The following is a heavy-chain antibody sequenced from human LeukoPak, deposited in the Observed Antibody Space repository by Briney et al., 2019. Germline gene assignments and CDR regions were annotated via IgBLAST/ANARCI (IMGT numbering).Heavy chain of an antibody. CDR1: GYTFTSYG. Sequence: TSVKVSCKASGYTFTSYGISWVRQAPGQGLEWMGWISAYNGNTNYAQKLQGRVTMTTDTSTSTAYMELRSLRSDDTAVYYCARVRGYCSSTSCYQFDYWGQGTLVTVSS. V-gene: IGHV1-18*01. CDR3: ARVRGYCSSTSCYQFDY. CDR2: ISAYNGNT. J-gene: IGHJ4*02. D-gene: IGHD2-2*01.